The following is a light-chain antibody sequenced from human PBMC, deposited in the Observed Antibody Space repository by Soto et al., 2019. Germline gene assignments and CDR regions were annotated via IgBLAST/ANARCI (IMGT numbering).Light chain of an antibody. CDR2: RNN. Sequence: QSVLTQPPSVSGTPGQRVTISCSGSSSNIGSSYVYWYQQLPGTAPKLLIYRNNQGPSGVPDRFSGSKAGTSASLVISGLRSEDEADYYCSAWDESLSGWVFGGGTQLTVL. CDR3: SAWDESLSGWV. CDR1: SSNIGSSY. V-gene: IGLV1-47*01. J-gene: IGLJ3*02.